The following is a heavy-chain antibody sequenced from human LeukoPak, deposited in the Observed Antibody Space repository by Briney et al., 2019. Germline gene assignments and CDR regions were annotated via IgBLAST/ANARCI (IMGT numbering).Heavy chain of an antibody. V-gene: IGHV3-30*04. CDR2: ISYDGSNK. Sequence: PGGSLRLSCAASGFTFSSYAMHWVRQAPGKGLEWVAVISYDGSNKYYADSVKGRFTISRDNSKNTLYLQMNSLRAEDTAVYYCARIPEGAIDYWGQGTLVTVSS. CDR3: ARIPEGAIDY. CDR1: GFTFSSYA. J-gene: IGHJ4*02. D-gene: IGHD1-26*01.